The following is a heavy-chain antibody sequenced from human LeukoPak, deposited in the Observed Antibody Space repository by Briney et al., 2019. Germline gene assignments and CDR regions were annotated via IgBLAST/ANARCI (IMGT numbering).Heavy chain of an antibody. CDR2: IYTSGST. CDR3: ARVPSSGQTLYFQH. V-gene: IGHV4-61*02. CDR1: GGSISSGSYY. Sequence: SQTLSLTCTVSGGSISSGSYYWSWIRQPAGKGLEWIGRIYTSGSTNYNPSLKSRVTTSVDTSKNQFSLKLSSVTAADTAVYYCARVPSSGQTLYFQHWGQGTLVTVSS. D-gene: IGHD3-22*01. J-gene: IGHJ1*01.